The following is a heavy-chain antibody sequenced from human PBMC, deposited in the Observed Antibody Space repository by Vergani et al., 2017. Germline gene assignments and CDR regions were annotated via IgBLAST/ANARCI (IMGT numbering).Heavy chain of an antibody. Sequence: TASGFTFSSYAMSWVRQAPGKGLEWVSSISSSSSYIYYADSVKGRFTISRDNAKNSLYLQMNSLRAEDTAVYYCARDRQEFPAFDYWGQGTLVTVSS. J-gene: IGHJ4*02. CDR1: GFTFSSYA. CDR3: ARDRQEFPAFDY. V-gene: IGHV3-21*01. D-gene: IGHD2-2*01. CDR2: ISSSSSYI.